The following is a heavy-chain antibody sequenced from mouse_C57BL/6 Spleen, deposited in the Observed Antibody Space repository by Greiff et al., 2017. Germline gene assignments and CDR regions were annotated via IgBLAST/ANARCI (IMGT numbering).Heavy chain of an antibody. Sequence: VQLQQSGAELVRPGASVTLSCKASGYTFTDYEMHWVKQTPVHGLEWIGAIDPETGGTAYNQKFKGKAILTADKSSSTAYMELRSLTSEDSAVYYCTRGDYGSSPFGDWGQGTTLTVSS. D-gene: IGHD1-1*01. J-gene: IGHJ2*01. CDR1: GYTFTDYE. CDR2: IDPETGGT. V-gene: IGHV1-15*01. CDR3: TRGDYGSSPFGD.